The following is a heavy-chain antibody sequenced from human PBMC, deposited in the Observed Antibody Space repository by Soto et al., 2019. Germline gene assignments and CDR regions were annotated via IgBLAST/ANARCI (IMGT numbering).Heavy chain of an antibody. D-gene: IGHD1-26*01. J-gene: IGHJ6*02. V-gene: IGHV1-69*13. Sequence: ASVKVSCKASGGTFSSYAISWVRQAPGQGLEWMGGIIPIFGTANYAQKFQGRVTITADESTSTAYMELSSLRSEDTAVYYCAVGATDPYYYYYGMDVWGQGTTVTVSS. CDR3: AVGATDPYYYYYGMDV. CDR2: IIPIFGTA. CDR1: GGTFSSYA.